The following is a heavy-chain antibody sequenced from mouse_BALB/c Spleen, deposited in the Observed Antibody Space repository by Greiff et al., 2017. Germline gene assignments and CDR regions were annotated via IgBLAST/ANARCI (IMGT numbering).Heavy chain of an antibody. V-gene: IGHV1S56*01. Sequence: QVQLKESGPELVKPGASVRISCKASGYTFTSYYIHWVKQRPGQGLEWIGWIYPGNVNTKYNEKFKGKATLTADKSSSTAYMQLSSLTSEDSAVYFCARPLDGYWFAYWGQGTLVTVSA. CDR3: ARPLDGYWFAY. J-gene: IGHJ3*01. D-gene: IGHD2-3*01. CDR2: IYPGNVNT. CDR1: GYTFTSYY.